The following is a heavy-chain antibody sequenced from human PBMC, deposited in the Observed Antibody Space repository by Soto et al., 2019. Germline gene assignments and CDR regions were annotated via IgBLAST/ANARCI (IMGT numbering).Heavy chain of an antibody. CDR1: GFTFSSYA. V-gene: IGHV3-23*01. D-gene: IGHD3-3*01. CDR2: ISGSGGST. J-gene: IGHJ6*02. CDR3: AKPPVLRFLEWLFGYYGMDV. Sequence: GGSLRLSCAASGFTFSSYAMSWVRQAPGKGLEWVSAISGSGGSTYYADSVKGRFTISRDNSKNTLYLQMNSLRAEDTAVYYCAKPPVLRFLEWLFGYYGMDVWGQGTTVTVS.